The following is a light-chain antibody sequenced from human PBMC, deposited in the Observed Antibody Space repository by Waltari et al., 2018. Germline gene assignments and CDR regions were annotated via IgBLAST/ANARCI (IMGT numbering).Light chain of an antibody. CDR2: GAS. CDR1: QSFSRSY. V-gene: IGKV3-20*01. J-gene: IGKJ1*01. CDR3: QQYGSSRWT. Sequence: EIVLTQSPGTLSLSPGERATLSCRASQSFSRSYLAWYQQKPGQAPRLLIYGASSRATGIPDRFSGSGSGTDFTLTISRLEPEDFAVYYCQQYGSSRWTFGQGTKVEIK.